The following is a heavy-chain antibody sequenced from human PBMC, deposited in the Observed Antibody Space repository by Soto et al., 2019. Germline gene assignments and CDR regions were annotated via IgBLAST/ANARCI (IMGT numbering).Heavy chain of an antibody. Sequence: EVQLLESGGGLVQPGGSLRLSCAASGFTFSSYWMHWVRQAPGKGLVWVSRINSDGSSTSYADSVKGRFTISRDNAKNTLYLQMNSLRAEDTAVYYCARDQNRYMVRGVIMEGDYFDYWGQGTLVTVSS. CDR3: ARDQNRYMVRGVIMEGDYFDY. V-gene: IGHV3-74*01. D-gene: IGHD3-10*01. CDR1: GFTFSSYW. CDR2: INSDGSST. J-gene: IGHJ4*02.